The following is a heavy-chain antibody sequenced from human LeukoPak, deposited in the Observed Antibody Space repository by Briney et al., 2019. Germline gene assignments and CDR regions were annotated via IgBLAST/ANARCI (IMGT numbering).Heavy chain of an antibody. D-gene: IGHD5-18*01. CDR2: IRYDAINA. J-gene: IGHJ4*02. V-gene: IGHV3-30*02. CDR3: AKGSGRYSYGYYFDY. CDR1: GFTFSSYG. Sequence: PGGSLRLSCAASGFTFSSYGMHWVRQAPGKGLEWVAFIRYDAINAFYADSVKGRFTISRDNSKNTLFLHMHSLRAEDTAMYYCAKGSGRYSYGYYFDYWGQGTLVTVSS.